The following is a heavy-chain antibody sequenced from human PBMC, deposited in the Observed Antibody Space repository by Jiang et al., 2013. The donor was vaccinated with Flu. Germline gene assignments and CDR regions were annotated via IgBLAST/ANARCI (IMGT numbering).Heavy chain of an antibody. D-gene: IGHD2-15*01. CDR3: ARTPNTCSGGSCYTYYYGMDV. Sequence: LLKPSETLSLTCAVYGGSFSGYYWSWIRQPPGKGLEWIGEINHSGSTNYNPSLKSRVTISVDTSKNQFSLKLSSVTAADTAVYYCARTPNTCSGGSCYTYYYGMDVWGQGTTVTVSS. CDR1: GGSFSGYY. V-gene: IGHV4-34*01. J-gene: IGHJ6*02. CDR2: INHSGST.